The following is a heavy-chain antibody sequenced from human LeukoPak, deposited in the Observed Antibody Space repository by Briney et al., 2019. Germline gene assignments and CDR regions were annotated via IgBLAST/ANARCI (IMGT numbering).Heavy chain of an antibody. CDR3: ARDPAYCSSTSCPHLSWYFDL. CDR1: GYTFTGYY. Sequence: GASVKVSCKASGYTFTGYYMHWVRQAPGQGLEWMGWINPNSGGTNYAQKFQGRVTMTRDTSISTAYMELSRLRSDDTAVYYCARDPAYCSSTSCPHLSWYFDLWGRGTLVTVSS. V-gene: IGHV1-2*02. J-gene: IGHJ2*01. D-gene: IGHD2-2*01. CDR2: INPNSGGT.